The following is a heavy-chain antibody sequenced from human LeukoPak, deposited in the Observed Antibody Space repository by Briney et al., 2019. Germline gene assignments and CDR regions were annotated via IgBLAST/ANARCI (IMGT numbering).Heavy chain of an antibody. Sequence: ASVKVSCKASGGTFSSYAISWVRQAPGQGLEWMGRIIPILGIANYAQKFQGRVTITADKSTSTAYMELSSLRSEDTAVYYCARDLNRGMAGAGKDYGGRGTLVTVS. J-gene: IGHJ4*02. CDR1: GGTFSSYA. CDR2: IIPILGIA. D-gene: IGHD6-19*01. V-gene: IGHV1-69*04. CDR3: ARDLNRGMAGAGKDY.